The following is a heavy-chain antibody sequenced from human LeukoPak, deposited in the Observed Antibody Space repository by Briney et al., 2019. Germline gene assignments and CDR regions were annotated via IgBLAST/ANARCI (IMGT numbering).Heavy chain of an antibody. V-gene: IGHV3-23*01. Sequence: PGGSLRLSCAASGFTFSSYAMSWVRQAPGKGLEWVSAISGSGGSTYYADPVKGRFTISRDNSKNALYLQMNSLRAEDTAVYYCATPIRDYDGFDYWGQGTLVTVSS. J-gene: IGHJ4*02. CDR2: ISGSGGST. CDR3: ATPIRDYDGFDY. CDR1: GFTFSSYA. D-gene: IGHD3-22*01.